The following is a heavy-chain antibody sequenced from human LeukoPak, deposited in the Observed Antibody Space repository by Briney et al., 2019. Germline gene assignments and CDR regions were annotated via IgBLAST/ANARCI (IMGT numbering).Heavy chain of an antibody. CDR1: GFTFSSYA. D-gene: IGHD3-22*01. CDR3: ARGPYYYDSSLPFDC. CDR2: ISYDGSNK. Sequence: GGSLRLSCAASGFTFSSYAMHWVRQAPGKGLEWVAVISYDGSNKYYADSVKGRFTISRDNSKNTLYLQMNSLRAEDTAVYYCARGPYYYDSSLPFDCWGQGTLVTVSS. V-gene: IGHV3-30*04. J-gene: IGHJ4*02.